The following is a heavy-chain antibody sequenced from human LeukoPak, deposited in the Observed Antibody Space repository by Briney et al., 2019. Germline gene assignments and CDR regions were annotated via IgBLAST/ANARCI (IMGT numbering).Heavy chain of an antibody. Sequence: GGSLSLSCSASGFTFSRYPMHWVRQAPGKGLEYVSAISGNGGSTYYADSVKGRFTISRDNSKNTLYLQMSSLRTEDTAIYYCVKAQYDFWSGLDYWGQGTLVTVSS. V-gene: IGHV3-64D*09. D-gene: IGHD3-3*01. CDR3: VKAQYDFWSGLDY. J-gene: IGHJ4*02. CDR2: ISGNGGST. CDR1: GFTFSRYP.